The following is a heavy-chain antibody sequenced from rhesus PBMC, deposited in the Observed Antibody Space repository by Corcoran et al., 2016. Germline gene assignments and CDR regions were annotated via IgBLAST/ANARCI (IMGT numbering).Heavy chain of an antibody. CDR3: ARRLRRTAGTVIAGRCDY. D-gene: IGHD5-24*01. Sequence: QLQLQESGPGLVKPSETLSLTCAVSGDSISSNYWSWIRQPPGKGLEWIGRISGSGGSTDYNPSLKSRVTISTDTSKNQFSLKLSSVTAADTAVYYCARRLRRTAGTVIAGRCDYWGQGVLVTVSS. V-gene: IGHV4-173*01. CDR1: GDSISSNY. J-gene: IGHJ4*01. CDR2: ISGSGGST.